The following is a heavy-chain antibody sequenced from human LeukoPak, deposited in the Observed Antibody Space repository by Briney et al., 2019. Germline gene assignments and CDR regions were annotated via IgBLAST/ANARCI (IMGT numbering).Heavy chain of an antibody. CDR2: ISSSSSYT. Sequence: GGSLRLSCAASGFTFSDYYMTWIRRAPGKGLDWASYISSSSSYTNYADSVKGRFTISRDNAKNSLYLQMNSLRAEDSAVYYCARVRGRQQLVYFDYWGQGTLVTVSS. J-gene: IGHJ4*02. V-gene: IGHV3-11*06. CDR1: GFTFSDYY. D-gene: IGHD6-13*01. CDR3: ARVRGRQQLVYFDY.